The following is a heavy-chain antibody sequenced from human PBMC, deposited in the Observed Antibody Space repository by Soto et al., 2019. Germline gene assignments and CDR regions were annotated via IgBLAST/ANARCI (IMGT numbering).Heavy chain of an antibody. D-gene: IGHD2-8*02. CDR2: INHSGST. CDR1: GGSFSGYY. J-gene: IGHJ4*02. Sequence: QVQLQQWGAGLLKPSETLSLTCAVYGGSFSGYYWTWIRQPPGTGLEWIGEINHSGSTNYNPSLKSRVTISVDTSKNQFSLKLTSVTAAATAVYYVARDKITGLFEYWGQGTLVTVSS. V-gene: IGHV4-34*01. CDR3: ARDKITGLFEY.